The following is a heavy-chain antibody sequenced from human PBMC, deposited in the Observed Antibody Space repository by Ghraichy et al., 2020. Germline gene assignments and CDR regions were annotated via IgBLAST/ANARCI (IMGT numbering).Heavy chain of an antibody. D-gene: IGHD6-25*01. CDR3: ARLDSSALDY. CDR1: GFTFSSYG. J-gene: IGHJ4*02. Sequence: GASLRLSCAASGFTFSSYGMHWVRQAPGKGLEWVAVIWYDGSKKYYADSVKGRFTISRDNSKNTLYLQMNSLRAEDTAVYYCARLDSSALDYWGQGTLVTVSS. CDR2: IWYDGSKK. V-gene: IGHV3-33*01.